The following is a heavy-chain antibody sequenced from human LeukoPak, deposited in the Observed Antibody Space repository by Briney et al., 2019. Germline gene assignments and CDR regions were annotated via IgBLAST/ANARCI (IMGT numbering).Heavy chain of an antibody. CDR2: INTDGSST. Sequence: GGSLRLSCAASGFTFSSYWMHWVRQAPGKGLVWVSHINTDGSSTTYADSVKGRFTISRDKSKNTLYLQMNSLRAEDTAVYYCAKDRNYDFWSGYPPGYWGQGTLVTVSS. V-gene: IGHV3-74*01. D-gene: IGHD3-3*01. CDR3: AKDRNYDFWSGYPPGY. J-gene: IGHJ4*02. CDR1: GFTFSSYW.